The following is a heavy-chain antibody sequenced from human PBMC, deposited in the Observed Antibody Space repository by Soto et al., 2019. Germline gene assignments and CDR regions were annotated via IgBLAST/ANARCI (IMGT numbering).Heavy chain of an antibody. Sequence: QVQLVQSGAEVKKPGASVKVSCKASGYTFTSYGISWVRQAPGQGLEWMGRISAYNGNTNYAQKLQGRVTMPAATPTSTAYMELRSLSSADTAVYYCARVVGALGHWFDPWGQGTLVTVSS. CDR2: ISAYNGNT. CDR1: GYTFTSYG. V-gene: IGHV1-18*01. CDR3: ARVVGALGHWFDP. J-gene: IGHJ5*02. D-gene: IGHD1-26*01.